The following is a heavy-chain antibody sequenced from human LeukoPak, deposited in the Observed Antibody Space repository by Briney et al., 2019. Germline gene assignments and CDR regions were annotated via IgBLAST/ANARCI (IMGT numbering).Heavy chain of an antibody. CDR3: ARESTTVAGTTDC. V-gene: IGHV3-33*01. CDR2: IWYDGSNK. CDR1: GFTFSSYG. Sequence: GGSLRLSCAASGFTFSSYGMHWVRQAPGKGLEWVAVIWYDGSNKNYADSVKGRFTISRDNSKNTLHLQMNSLRADDTAVYYCARESTTVAGTTDCWGQGTLVTVSS. J-gene: IGHJ4*02. D-gene: IGHD6-19*01.